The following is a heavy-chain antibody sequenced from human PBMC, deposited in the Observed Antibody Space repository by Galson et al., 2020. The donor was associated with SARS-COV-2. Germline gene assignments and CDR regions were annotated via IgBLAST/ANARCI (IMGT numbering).Heavy chain of an antibody. CDR3: ATGPPYYYDSSGYNWFDP. Sequence: GESLKVSCKVSGYTLTELSMHWVRQAPGKRLEWMGGFDPEDGETIYAQKFQGRVTMTEDTSTDTAYMELSSLRSEDTAVYYCATGPPYYYDSSGYNWFDPWGQGTLVTVSS. CDR1: GYTLTELS. V-gene: IGHV1-24*01. D-gene: IGHD3-22*01. CDR2: FDPEDGET. J-gene: IGHJ5*02.